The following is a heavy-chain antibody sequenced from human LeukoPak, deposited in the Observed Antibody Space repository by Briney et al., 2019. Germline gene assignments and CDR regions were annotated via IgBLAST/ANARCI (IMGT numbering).Heavy chain of an antibody. D-gene: IGHD3-16*01. CDR2: IYNSGGT. CDR1: GGSITSSFY. CDR3: ARASVLLRAEY. Sequence: SETLSLTCTVSGGSITSSFYWSWIRQSPGKGLEWIGYIYNSGGTKDNPSLKRRLTISVDTSKNQSSLNLSSVTAADTAVYYCARASVLLRAEYWGQGTLVTVSS. V-gene: IGHV4-59*01. J-gene: IGHJ4*02.